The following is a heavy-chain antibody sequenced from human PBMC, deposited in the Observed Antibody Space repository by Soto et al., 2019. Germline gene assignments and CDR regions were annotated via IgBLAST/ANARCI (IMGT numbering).Heavy chain of an antibody. D-gene: IGHD6-13*01. CDR2: FDPEDGET. Sequence: ASVKVSCKVSGYTLTELSMHWVRQAPGKGLEWMGGFDPEDGETIYAQKFQGRVTMTEDTSTGTAYMELRSLRSEDTAVYYCATWSNSWYRYYFDYWGQGTLVTVSS. V-gene: IGHV1-24*01. CDR1: GYTLTELS. CDR3: ATWSNSWYRYYFDY. J-gene: IGHJ4*02.